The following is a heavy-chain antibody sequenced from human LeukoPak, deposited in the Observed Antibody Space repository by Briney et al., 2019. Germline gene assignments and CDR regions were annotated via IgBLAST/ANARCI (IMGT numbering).Heavy chain of an antibody. CDR2: IIPILGIA. J-gene: IGHJ4*02. Sequence: SVKVSCKASGGTFSSYAISWVRQAPGQGLEWMGRIIPILGIANYAQKFQGRVTITADKSTSTAYMELSSLRSEDTAVYYCAREVGRSYLQANTIDYWGQGTLVTVSS. V-gene: IGHV1-69*04. CDR1: GGTFSSYA. CDR3: AREVGRSYLQANTIDY. D-gene: IGHD1-26*01.